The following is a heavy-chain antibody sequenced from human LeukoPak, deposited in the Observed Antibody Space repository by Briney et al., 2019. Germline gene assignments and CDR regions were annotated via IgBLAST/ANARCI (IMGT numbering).Heavy chain of an antibody. CDR1: GFTSTSYG. V-gene: IGHV3-33*01. CDR2: IWSDGSKT. D-gene: IGHD2-8*01. CDR3: ARAGASNEFDY. Sequence: GGSLRLSCAASGFTSTSYGMHWVRQAPGKELEWVAVIWSDGSKTYYVDSVKGRFTISRDYSKNTLYLQMSSLRAEDTAVYYCARAGASNEFDYWGQGTLVTVSS. J-gene: IGHJ4*02.